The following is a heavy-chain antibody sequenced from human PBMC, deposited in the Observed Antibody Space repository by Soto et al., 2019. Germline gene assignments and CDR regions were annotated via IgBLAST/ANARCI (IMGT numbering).Heavy chain of an antibody. CDR2: ISGSGDGT. J-gene: IGHJ6*02. D-gene: IGHD2-8*01. Sequence: GSLRLSCAASGFSVSDYSMSWFRHPPGKWLEWVSSISGSGDGTYYGDSVKGRFTLSRDTSQKTLYLQMNNLRGEDTAVYFCTKSRRSVLMVYGFGGMDVWGRGTTVTVSS. V-gene: IGHV3-23*01. CDR3: TKSRRSVLMVYGFGGMDV. CDR1: GFSVSDYS.